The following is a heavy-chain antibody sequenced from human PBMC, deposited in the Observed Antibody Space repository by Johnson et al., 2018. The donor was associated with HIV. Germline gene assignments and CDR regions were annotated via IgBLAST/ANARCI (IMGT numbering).Heavy chain of an antibody. Sequence: EVQLVESGGGLVQPGGSLRLSCAASGFTFSNYWMHWVRQAPGKGLEWVANIKQDGSEKYYVDSVKGRFTISRDNAKNSLYLQMNSLRAEDTAVYYCATDRGGSYDAFHIWGQGTMVTVSS. J-gene: IGHJ3*02. D-gene: IGHD1-26*01. CDR1: GFTFSNYW. V-gene: IGHV3-7*03. CDR3: ATDRGGSYDAFHI. CDR2: IKQDGSEK.